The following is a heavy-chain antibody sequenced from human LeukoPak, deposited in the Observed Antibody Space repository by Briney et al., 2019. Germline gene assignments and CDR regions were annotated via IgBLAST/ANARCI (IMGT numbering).Heavy chain of an antibody. J-gene: IGHJ4*02. V-gene: IGHV3-15*01. CDR1: GFTFTNAW. CDR2: LKSKTDGGTT. D-gene: IGHD6-19*01. Sequence: PGGSLRLSCAASGFTFTNAWMSWVRQAPGKGLEWVGRLKSKTDGGTTDYAAPVKGRFTISRDDSENTLYLQMNSLRAEDTAVYYCAKHPQWLVLGGFDYWGQGTLVTVSS. CDR3: AKHPQWLVLGGFDY.